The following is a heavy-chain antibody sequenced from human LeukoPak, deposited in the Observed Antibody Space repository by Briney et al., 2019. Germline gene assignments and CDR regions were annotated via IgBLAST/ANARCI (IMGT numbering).Heavy chain of an antibody. J-gene: IGHJ6*04. Sequence: GGSLRLSCTASGFTFSSYGMSWVRQAPGKGLDWVSAISGSGGSTYYADSVKGRFSISRDNAKNSLYLQMNSLRAEDTAVYYCAELGITMIGGVWGKGTTVTISS. CDR3: AELGITMIGGV. CDR1: GFTFSSYG. CDR2: ISGSGGST. V-gene: IGHV3-23*01. D-gene: IGHD3-10*02.